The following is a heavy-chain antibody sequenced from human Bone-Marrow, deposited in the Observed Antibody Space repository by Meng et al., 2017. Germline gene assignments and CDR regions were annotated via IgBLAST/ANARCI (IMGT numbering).Heavy chain of an antibody. V-gene: IGHV1-2*06. D-gene: IGHD2-2*01. CDR2: IDPRSGDT. CDR1: EYTLTACW. CDR3: ARVYCSSTSCQYYPDY. Sequence: EKLAQCGTEVKTPGSPVKGSCMPSEYTLTACWPQWGLQAPGQGIDWMGRIDPRSGDTQYAQKFQGRVTMTRDTSISTTYMELSRLRSDDTAVYYCARVYCSSTSCQYYPDYWGQGTLVTVSS. J-gene: IGHJ4*02.